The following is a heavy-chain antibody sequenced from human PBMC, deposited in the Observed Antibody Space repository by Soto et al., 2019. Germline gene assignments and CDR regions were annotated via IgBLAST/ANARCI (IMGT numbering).Heavy chain of an antibody. V-gene: IGHV5-51*01. J-gene: IGHJ4*02. CDR1: GYSFTSNW. CDR2: IYLGDADT. Sequence: GESLKISCKGSGYSFTSNWIGWVRQMPGKGLEWMGVIYLGDADTRYSTSFQGQVTISAETSINTAYLQWSSLKASDTAMYYCARTTGSGGYSSVFDYWGQGTLVTVSS. D-gene: IGHD6-25*01. CDR3: ARTTGSGGYSSVFDY.